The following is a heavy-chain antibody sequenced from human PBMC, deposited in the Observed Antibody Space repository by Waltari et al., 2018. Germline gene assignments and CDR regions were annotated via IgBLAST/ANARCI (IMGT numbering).Heavy chain of an antibody. D-gene: IGHD3-3*01. Sequence: WVANIKQDESEKYYVDSVKGRFTISRDNTKNSVYLQMNSLRAEDTAVYYCARGLLEWLLSYWYFDLWGRGTLVTVSS. CDR2: IKQDESEK. J-gene: IGHJ2*01. CDR3: ARGLLEWLLSYWYFDL. V-gene: IGHV3-7*01.